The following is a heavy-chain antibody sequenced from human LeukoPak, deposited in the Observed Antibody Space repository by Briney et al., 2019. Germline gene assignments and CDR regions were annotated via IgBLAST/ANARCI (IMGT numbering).Heavy chain of an antibody. Sequence: SGPTLVNPTQTLTLTCTFSGFSLSTSEVGVGWIRRPPGRALEWLALIYWNDDKRYSPSLKSRLTITKDTSKNQVVLTMTNMDPVDTATYYCAHQGDGFDYWGQGTLVTVSS. J-gene: IGHJ4*02. CDR3: AHQGDGFDY. CDR2: IYWNDDK. V-gene: IGHV2-5*01. CDR1: GFSLSTSEVG. D-gene: IGHD5-24*01.